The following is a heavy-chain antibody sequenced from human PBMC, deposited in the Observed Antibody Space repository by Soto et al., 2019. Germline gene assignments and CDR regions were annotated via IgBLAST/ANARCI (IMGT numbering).Heavy chain of an antibody. J-gene: IGHJ6*01. Sequence: PSETLSLTCAVSGYSISSGYFWGWIRQPPGKGLEWIGSLYHASSTSYSPSLKSRVTISVDTSKNQFSLKLRSVTAADTAVYYCARAKDYDFWGGKVPYGMDVWGQGTTVTVS. D-gene: IGHD3-3*01. CDR2: LYHASST. CDR1: GYSISSGYF. V-gene: IGHV4-38-2*01. CDR3: ARAKDYDFWGGKVPYGMDV.